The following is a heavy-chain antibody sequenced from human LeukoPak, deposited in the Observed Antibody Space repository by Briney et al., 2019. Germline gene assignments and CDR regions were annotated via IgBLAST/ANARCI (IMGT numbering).Heavy chain of an antibody. CDR3: ARDQSDCSSTSCYTGTFDP. J-gene: IGHJ5*02. V-gene: IGHV1-18*01. D-gene: IGHD2-2*02. Sequence: GASVKVSCKASGYTFTSYGISWVRQAPGQGLEWMGWISAYNGNTNYAQKLQGRVTMTTDTSTSTAYMELRSLRSDDTAAYYCARDQSDCSSTSCYTGTFDPWGQGTLVTVSS. CDR2: ISAYNGNT. CDR1: GYTFTSYG.